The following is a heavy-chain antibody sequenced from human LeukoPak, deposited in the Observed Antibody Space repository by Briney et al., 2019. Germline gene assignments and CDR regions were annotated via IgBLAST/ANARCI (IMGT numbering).Heavy chain of an antibody. J-gene: IGHJ5*02. CDR2: INHSGST. CDR3: ARAGPGIAAAGTSGVFRFDP. D-gene: IGHD6-13*01. Sequence: SETLSLTCAVYGGSFSGYYWSWIRQPPGKGLEWIGEINHSGSTNYNPSLKSRVTISVDTSKNQFSLKLSSATAADTAVYYCARAGPGIAAAGTSGVFRFDPWGQGALVTVSS. CDR1: GGSFSGYY. V-gene: IGHV4-34*01.